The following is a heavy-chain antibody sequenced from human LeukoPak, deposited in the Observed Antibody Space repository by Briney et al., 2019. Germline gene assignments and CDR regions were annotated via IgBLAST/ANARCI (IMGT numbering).Heavy chain of an antibody. D-gene: IGHD3-22*01. CDR1: GYTFTSYY. CDR3: AREVVVEEKYDY. J-gene: IGHJ4*02. CDR2: INPSGGST. V-gene: IGHV1-46*01. Sequence: ASVEVSCKASGYTFTSYYMHWVRQAPGQGLEWMGIINPSGGSTSYAQKFQGRVTMTRDTSTSTVYMELSSLRSEDTAVYYCAREVVVEEKYDYWGQGTLVTVSS.